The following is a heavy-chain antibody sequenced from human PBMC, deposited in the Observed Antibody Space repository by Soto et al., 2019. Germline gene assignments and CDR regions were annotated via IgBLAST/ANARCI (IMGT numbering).Heavy chain of an antibody. Sequence: PSETLSLTCTVSDGSISSSSYYWGWILHPPGKGLEWIGSIYYSGSTYYNPSLTSRVTISVDTSKNQFSLKLSSVTAADTAVYYCARSRSGNYDFWTGYRCYFDYWGQGTLVTVSS. CDR1: DGSISSSSYY. V-gene: IGHV4-39*01. D-gene: IGHD3-3*01. J-gene: IGHJ4*02. CDR2: IYYSGST. CDR3: ARSRSGNYDFWTGYRCYFDY.